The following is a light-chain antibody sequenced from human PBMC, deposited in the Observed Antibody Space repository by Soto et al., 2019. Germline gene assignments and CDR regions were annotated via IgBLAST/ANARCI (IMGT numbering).Light chain of an antibody. Sequence: DIQMTQSPSSLSASVGDRVTITCRATQGISNYLAWYQQKPGKVPKLLIYAASTLQSGVTSRFSGSGSGTDFTLTISSLQPEDVATYYCQKYDSALGTCGQGTKVEIK. J-gene: IGKJ1*01. CDR3: QKYDSALGT. V-gene: IGKV1-27*01. CDR2: AAS. CDR1: QGISNY.